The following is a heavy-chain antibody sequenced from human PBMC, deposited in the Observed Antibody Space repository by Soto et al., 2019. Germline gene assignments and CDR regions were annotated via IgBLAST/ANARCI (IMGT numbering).Heavy chain of an antibody. CDR1: GGAFSSYA. J-gene: IGHJ5*02. Sequence: SVKVSCKASGGAFSSYAISWVRQAPGQGLEWMGGIIPIFGTANYAQKFQGRVTITADESTSTAYMELSSLRSEDTAVYYCARDRTNPNCSSTSCYTLLYNWFDPWGQGTLVTVSS. CDR2: IIPIFGTA. V-gene: IGHV1-69*13. CDR3: ARDRTNPNCSSTSCYTLLYNWFDP. D-gene: IGHD2-2*02.